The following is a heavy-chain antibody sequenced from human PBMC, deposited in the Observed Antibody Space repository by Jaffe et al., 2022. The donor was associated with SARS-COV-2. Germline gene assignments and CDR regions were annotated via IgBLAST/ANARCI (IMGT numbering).Heavy chain of an antibody. J-gene: IGHJ4*02. CDR3: ARKQQGSHPLDY. D-gene: IGHD1-1*01. Sequence: QVHLVQSGAEVKKPGASVRVSCKASGYTFSPYPIHWVRQAPGHRLEWMGWINAGDGNRRYSQNLQGRFTIGADTSATTVYMELYSLTSEDTAVYYCARKQQGSHPLDYWGQGTLVTVSS. CDR2: INAGDGNR. V-gene: IGHV1-3*01. CDR1: GYTFSPYP.